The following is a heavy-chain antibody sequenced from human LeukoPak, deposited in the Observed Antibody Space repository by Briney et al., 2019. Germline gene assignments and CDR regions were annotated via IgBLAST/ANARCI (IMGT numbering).Heavy chain of an antibody. V-gene: IGHV3-30-3*01. CDR3: ARDHKPYSSSWPGDY. Sequence: GGSLRLSCAASGFTFSSYATHWVRQAPGKGLEWVAVISYDGSNKYYADSVKGRFTISRDNSKNTLYLQMNSLRAEDTAVYYCARDHKPYSSSWPGDYWGQGTLVTVSS. CDR2: ISYDGSNK. J-gene: IGHJ4*02. D-gene: IGHD6-13*01. CDR1: GFTFSSYA.